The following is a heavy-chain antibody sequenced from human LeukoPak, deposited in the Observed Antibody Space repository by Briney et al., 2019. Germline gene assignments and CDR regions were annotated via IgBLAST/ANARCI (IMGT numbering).Heavy chain of an antibody. V-gene: IGHV3-30-3*01. CDR1: GFTFSSYA. Sequence: PGGSLRLSCAASGFTFSSYAMHWVRQAPGRGPEWVAVISYDGSNKYYADSVKGRFTISRDNSKNTLYLQMNSLRVEDTAVYYCAKAERFSGTKTPDYWGQGTLVTVSS. CDR2: ISYDGSNK. CDR3: AKAERFSGTKTPDY. D-gene: IGHD1-26*01. J-gene: IGHJ4*02.